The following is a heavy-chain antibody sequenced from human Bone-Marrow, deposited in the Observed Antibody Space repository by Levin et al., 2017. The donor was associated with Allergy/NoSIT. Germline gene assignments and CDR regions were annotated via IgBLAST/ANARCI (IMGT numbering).Heavy chain of an antibody. Sequence: GGSLRLSCKASGYTFTSYDINWVRQATGQGLEWMGWMNPNSGNTYYAQNFQLRVTMTRDTSTGTAYMEVNSLRSDDTAVYYCARGAGGGFDFLTGYDDYYYGMDVWGQGTTVTVSS. CDR1: GYTFTSYD. CDR2: MNPNSGNT. V-gene: IGHV1-8*01. CDR3: ARGAGGGFDFLTGYDDYYYGMDV. J-gene: IGHJ6*02. D-gene: IGHD3-9*01.